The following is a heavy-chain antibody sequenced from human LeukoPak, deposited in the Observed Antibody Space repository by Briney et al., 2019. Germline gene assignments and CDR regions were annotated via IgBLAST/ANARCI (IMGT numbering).Heavy chain of an antibody. J-gene: IGHJ6*03. Sequence: GGSLRLSCAASGFTFSSYWMSWVRQAPGKGLEWVANIKQDGSEKYYVDSVKGRFTISRDNAKNSLYLQMNSLRAEDTAVYYCAREVGCCSSTSCYARNYYYMDVWGKGTTVTISS. V-gene: IGHV3-7*01. D-gene: IGHD2-2*01. CDR3: AREVGCCSSTSCYARNYYYMDV. CDR1: GFTFSSYW. CDR2: IKQDGSEK.